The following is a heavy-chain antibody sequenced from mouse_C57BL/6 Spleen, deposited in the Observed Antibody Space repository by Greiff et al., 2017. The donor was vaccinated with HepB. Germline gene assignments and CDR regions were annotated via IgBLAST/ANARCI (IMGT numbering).Heavy chain of an antibody. Sequence: QVQLQQSGAKLVKPGASVKISCKASGYAFSSYWMNWVKQRPGKGLEWIGQIYPGDGDTNYNGKFKGKATLTADKSSSTAYMQHSSLTSEDSAVYFCAREVWSPMDYWGQGTSVTVSS. J-gene: IGHJ4*01. CDR1: GYAFSSYW. D-gene: IGHD2-10*02. V-gene: IGHV1-80*01. CDR2: IYPGDGDT. CDR3: AREVWSPMDY.